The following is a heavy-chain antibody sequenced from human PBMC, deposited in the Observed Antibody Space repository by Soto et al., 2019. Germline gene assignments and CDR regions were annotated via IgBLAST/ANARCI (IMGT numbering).Heavy chain of an antibody. CDR3: ASDGLTCGDD. J-gene: IGHJ4*02. D-gene: IGHD3-16*01. Sequence: EVHLVEAGGGLVKPGESLTLSCAASGFTFGSFTLNWVRQAPGKGLEWVSSISSSSAYIYYAESVKGRFTISREKARRTLYLQMNSHRPDDTTVYFCASDGLTCGDDWGQGTLVAVSS. CDR2: ISSSSAYI. V-gene: IGHV3-21*01. CDR1: GFTFGSFT.